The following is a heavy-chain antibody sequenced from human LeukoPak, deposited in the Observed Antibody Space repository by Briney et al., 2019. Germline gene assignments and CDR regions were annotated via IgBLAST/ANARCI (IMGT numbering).Heavy chain of an antibody. CDR2: MKCDGTYT. V-gene: IGHV3-74*01. CDR1: GFTVSTYW. D-gene: IGHD5-24*01. CDR3: ARTDNLDY. Sequence: GGSLRLSCVGSGFTVSTYWMHWVRQVPGKGLVWVSSMKCDGTYTKYADSVKGRFTISRDNTKSTLYLQMNSLRAEDTAVYYCARTDNLDYWGQGTLVTVSS. J-gene: IGHJ4*02.